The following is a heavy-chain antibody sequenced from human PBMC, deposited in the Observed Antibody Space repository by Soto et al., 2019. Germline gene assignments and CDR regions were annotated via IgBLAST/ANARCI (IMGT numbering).Heavy chain of an antibody. J-gene: IGHJ6*02. CDR2: IGSSGSNT. CDR1: GFTFSNYA. Sequence: EVQLLESGEGLVQPGGSLKLSCAASGFTFSNYAMSWVRHAPGKGLEWVSGIGSSGSNTYYADSVKGRFTISRDNSKNTLFLQMNSLRAEDTAEYYCARVVRYFDTPYGMDVWGQGTTVTVSS. CDR3: ARVVRYFDTPYGMDV. V-gene: IGHV3-23*01. D-gene: IGHD3-9*01.